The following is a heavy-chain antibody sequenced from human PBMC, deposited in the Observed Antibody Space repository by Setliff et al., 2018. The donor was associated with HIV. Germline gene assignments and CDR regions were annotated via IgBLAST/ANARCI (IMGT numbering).Heavy chain of an antibody. Sequence: ASVKVSCKASRSTFNSHTINWVRQAPGQGLDWMGRIIPILGVANYAQRFQGRVTITRDTSASTAYMELRSLRSEDTAVYYCARSFLGVRGYPTPSWYFDLWGRGTLVTVSS. CDR1: RSTFNSHT. CDR2: IIPILGVA. V-gene: IGHV1-69*02. D-gene: IGHD3-22*01. CDR3: ARSFLGVRGYPTPSWYFDL. J-gene: IGHJ2*01.